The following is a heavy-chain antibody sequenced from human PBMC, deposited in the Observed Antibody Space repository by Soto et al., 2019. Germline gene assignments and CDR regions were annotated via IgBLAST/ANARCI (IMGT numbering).Heavy chain of an antibody. Sequence: PGGSLRLSCAASGFTFSVSAMHWVRQASGKGLEWVGRIRSKANSYATAYAASVKGRFTISRHDSKNTTNLQMSSLKTEETSLFYCTRQHTYSNYFYGMDVWGQGTTVTVSS. J-gene: IGHJ6*02. CDR3: TRQHTYSNYFYGMDV. CDR1: GFTFSVSA. V-gene: IGHV3-73*01. D-gene: IGHD4-4*01. CDR2: IRSKANSYAT.